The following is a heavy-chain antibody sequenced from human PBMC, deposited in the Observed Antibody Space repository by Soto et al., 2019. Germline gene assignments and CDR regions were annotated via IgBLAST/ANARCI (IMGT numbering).Heavy chain of an antibody. V-gene: IGHV3-23*01. CDR1: DFTFTRYS. J-gene: IGHJ4*02. CDR2: ISNSFSDGNT. Sequence: PGGSLRLSCAASDFTFTRYSMNWVRQAPGKGLEWVSAISNSFSDGNTHYADSVKGRFTISRDNDKNTVFLEMNSLRAEDTAVYYCAKVFSPEGGNYFDYWGQGTLVTVSS. CDR3: AKVFSPEGGNYFDY.